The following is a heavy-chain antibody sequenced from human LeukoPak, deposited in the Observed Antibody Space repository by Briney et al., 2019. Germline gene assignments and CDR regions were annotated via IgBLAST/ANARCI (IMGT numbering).Heavy chain of an antibody. V-gene: IGHV3-30*02. D-gene: IGHD2-21*02. Sequence: GGSLRLSCAASGFTFSSYGMHWVRQAPGKGLEWVAFIRYDGSNKYYADSVKGRFTISRDNSKNTLYLQMNSLRAEDTAVYYCAKGVNIVVVTALFDYWGQGTLVTVSS. CDR3: AKGVNIVVVTALFDY. CDR1: GFTFSSYG. J-gene: IGHJ4*02. CDR2: IRYDGSNK.